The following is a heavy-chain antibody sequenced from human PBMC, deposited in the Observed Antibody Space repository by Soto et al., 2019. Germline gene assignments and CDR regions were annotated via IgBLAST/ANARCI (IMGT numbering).Heavy chain of an antibody. V-gene: IGHV1-69*13. D-gene: IGHD1-7*01. CDR2: IIPIFGTA. CDR1: GGTFSSYA. CDR3: ARARTSTANWNYEDYFDY. J-gene: IGHJ4*02. Sequence: SVKVSCKASGGTFSSYAISWVRQAPGQGLEWMGGIIPIFGTANYAQKFQGRVTITADESTSTAYMELSSLRSEDTAVYYCARARTSTANWNYEDYFDYWGQGTLVTVSS.